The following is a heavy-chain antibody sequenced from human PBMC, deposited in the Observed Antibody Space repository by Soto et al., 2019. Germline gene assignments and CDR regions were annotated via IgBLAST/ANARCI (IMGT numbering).Heavy chain of an antibody. V-gene: IGHV3-23*01. CDR3: SNGLIVQARPQESY. CDR1: GFTFSSYA. J-gene: IGHJ4*02. D-gene: IGHD2-8*01. CDR2: ISGSGGST. Sequence: GESLKISCAASGFTFSSYAMSWVRQAPGKGLEWVSAISGSGGSTYYADSVKGRFTISRDNSKNTLYLQMNSLRAEDTAVYYCSNGLIVQARPQESYWGRGTLVTVSS.